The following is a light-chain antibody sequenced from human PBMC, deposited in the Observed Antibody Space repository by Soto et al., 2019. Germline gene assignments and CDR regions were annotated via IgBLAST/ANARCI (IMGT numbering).Light chain of an antibody. V-gene: IGKV3-20*01. J-gene: IGKJ1*01. CDR3: QQYGGSPRT. Sequence: EIVLTQSPGTLSLSPEEKATLSCRASQSVSSSYLAWYQQTPGQAPRLLIYDASTRATGIPDRFSGSGFGTDFTLTISRLEPEDFAVYYCQQYGGSPRTFGQGTKVDIK. CDR1: QSVSSSY. CDR2: DAS.